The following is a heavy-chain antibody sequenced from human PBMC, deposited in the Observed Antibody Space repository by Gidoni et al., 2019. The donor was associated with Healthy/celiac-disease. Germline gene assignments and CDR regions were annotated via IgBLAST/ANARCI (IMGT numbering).Heavy chain of an antibody. CDR3: AREWLGYCSSTSCLPWFDP. D-gene: IGHD2-2*01. V-gene: IGHV4-59*01. J-gene: IGHJ5*02. CDR2: IYYSGST. CDR1: GGSTSSYY. Sequence: QVQLQESGPGLVKPSETPSLTCTVSGGSTSSYYWSWIRQPPGTGLEWIGYIYYSGSTNYNPSLKSRVTISVDTSKNQFSLKLSSVTAADTAVYYCAREWLGYCSSTSCLPWFDPWGQGTLVTVSS.